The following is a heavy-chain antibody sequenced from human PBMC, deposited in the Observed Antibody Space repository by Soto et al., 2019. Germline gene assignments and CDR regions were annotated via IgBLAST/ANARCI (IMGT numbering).Heavy chain of an antibody. CDR1: GGSISGYY. D-gene: IGHD6-19*01. V-gene: IGHV4-4*08. J-gene: IGHJ5*02. CDR2: VYNGNT. Sequence: SETLSLTCTISGGSISGYYWTWILQSPWKGLEYIGYVYNGNTHYNPSLKSRVTISVDTSKNQFSLKLSSVTAADTAVYYCARPSLTVAPSFDPWGQGTLVTVSS. CDR3: ARPSLTVAPSFDP.